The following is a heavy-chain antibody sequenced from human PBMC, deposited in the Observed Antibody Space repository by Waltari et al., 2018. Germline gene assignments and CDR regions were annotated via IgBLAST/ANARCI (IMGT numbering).Heavy chain of an antibody. CDR2: IYYTGST. V-gene: IGHV4-59*08. Sequence: QVQLQESGPGLVQPSATLSLTCTISGGSINNYHWSWFRQPPGKGLEWIAYIYYTGSTNYNPSLRGRVTMSLDTSKNQFSLNLSAVTAADTAFYCCARGEMANWVYFDYWGQGTLVTVSS. J-gene: IGHJ4*02. CDR3: ARGEMANWVYFDY. CDR1: GGSINNYH. D-gene: IGHD1-1*01.